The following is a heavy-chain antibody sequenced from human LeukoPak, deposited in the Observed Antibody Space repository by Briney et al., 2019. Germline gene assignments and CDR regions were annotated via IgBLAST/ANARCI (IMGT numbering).Heavy chain of an antibody. V-gene: IGHV4-59*04. CDR2: IYYGGST. CDR1: GGSISGYS. Sequence: TSETLSLTCTVSGGSISGYSWSWIRQPPGKGLEWIGNIYYGGSTYYNPSLKSRVSISVDTSSNQFSLKVSSVTAADTAVYYCASADGYKIDYWGQGTLVTVSS. D-gene: IGHD5-24*01. J-gene: IGHJ4*02. CDR3: ASADGYKIDY.